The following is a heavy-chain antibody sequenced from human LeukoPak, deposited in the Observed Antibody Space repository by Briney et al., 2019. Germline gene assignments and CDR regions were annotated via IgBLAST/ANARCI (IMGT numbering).Heavy chain of an antibody. CDR3: ATDIAVAGVRGEFDY. Sequence: GASVKVSRKVSGYTLTELSMHWVRQAPGKGLEWMGGFDPEDGETIYAQKFQGRVTMSEDTSTDTAYMELSSLRSEDTAVYYCATDIAVAGVRGEFDYWGQGTLVTVS. D-gene: IGHD6-19*01. CDR1: GYTLTELS. CDR2: FDPEDGET. V-gene: IGHV1-24*01. J-gene: IGHJ4*02.